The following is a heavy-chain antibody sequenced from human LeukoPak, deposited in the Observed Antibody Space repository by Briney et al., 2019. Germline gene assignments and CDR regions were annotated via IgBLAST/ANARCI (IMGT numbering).Heavy chain of an antibody. J-gene: IGHJ1*01. CDR3: ARDRIAVAGPDFQH. V-gene: IGHV1-18*01. CDR1: GYTFTSYG. D-gene: IGHD6-19*01. CDR2: ISAYNGNT. Sequence: ASVKVSCKASGYTFTSYGISWVRQAPGQGLEWMGWISAYNGNTNYAQKLQGRVTMTTDTSTSTAYMELRSLRPDDTAVYYCARDRIAVAGPDFQHWGQGTLVTVSS.